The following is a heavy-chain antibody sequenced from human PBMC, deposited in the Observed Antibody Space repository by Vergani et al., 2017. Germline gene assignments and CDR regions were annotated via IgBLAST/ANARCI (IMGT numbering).Heavy chain of an antibody. CDR3: ARDQGSSWSWSRLYPSAIDY. CDR2: ISSSSSYI. J-gene: IGHJ4*02. D-gene: IGHD6-13*01. CDR1: GFTFSSYS. Sequence: EVQLVESGGGLVKPGGSLRLSCAASGFTFSSYSMNWVRQAPGKGLEWVSSISSSSSYIYYADSVKGRFTISRDNAKNSLYLQMNSLRAEYTAVYYCARDQGSSWSWSRLYPSAIDYWGQGTLVTVSS. V-gene: IGHV3-21*01.